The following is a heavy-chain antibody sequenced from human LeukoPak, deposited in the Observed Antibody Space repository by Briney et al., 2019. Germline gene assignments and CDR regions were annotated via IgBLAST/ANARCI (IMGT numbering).Heavy chain of an antibody. CDR1: GGSFSGYS. D-gene: IGHD1-26*01. CDR2: IYYIGNT. CDR3: ARDIRMIGATHYFDY. Sequence: SETLSLTCAVYGGSFSGYSWSCIRPPPGKGLERIGYIYYIGNTNNNPSLKSRVTLSVDTSKNQFSLKLYSVTAADTAVYYCARDIRMIGATHYFDYWGPGALVTVSS. J-gene: IGHJ4*02. V-gene: IGHV4-59*01.